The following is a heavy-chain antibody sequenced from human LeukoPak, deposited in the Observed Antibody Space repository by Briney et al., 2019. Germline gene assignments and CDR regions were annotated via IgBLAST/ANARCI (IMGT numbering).Heavy chain of an antibody. Sequence: SETLSLTCAVYGGSFSGYNWSWIRQPPGKGLEWIGEINYSGSTNYNPSLKSRITISVDTSKNQFSLKLTSVTAADTAVYYCARGPLGYCSSTSCSKGAFDIWGQGTMVTVSS. J-gene: IGHJ3*02. V-gene: IGHV4-34*01. D-gene: IGHD2-2*01. CDR1: GGSFSGYN. CDR2: INYSGST. CDR3: ARGPLGYCSSTSCSKGAFDI.